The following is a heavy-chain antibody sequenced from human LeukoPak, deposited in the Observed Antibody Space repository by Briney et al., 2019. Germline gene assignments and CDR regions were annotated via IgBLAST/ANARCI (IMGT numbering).Heavy chain of an antibody. CDR1: GGSISSGGYY. V-gene: IGHV4-30-2*01. Sequence: SQTLSLTCTVSGGSISSGGYYWSWIRQPPGKGLEWIGYIYHSGSTYYNPSLKSRVTISVDRSKNQFSLKLSSVTAADTAVYYCARVPSERGSFDYWGQGTLVTVSS. CDR3: ARVPSERGSFDY. D-gene: IGHD3-10*01. CDR2: IYHSGST. J-gene: IGHJ4*02.